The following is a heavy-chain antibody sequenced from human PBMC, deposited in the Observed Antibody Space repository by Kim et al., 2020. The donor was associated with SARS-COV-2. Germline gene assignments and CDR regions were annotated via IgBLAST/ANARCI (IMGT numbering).Heavy chain of an antibody. CDR3: TRGHFVDTAMEPVTYYLYGMDV. V-gene: IGHV3-49*03. D-gene: IGHD5-18*01. J-gene: IGHJ6*02. CDR1: GFTFGDYA. Sequence: GGSLRLSCTASGFTFGDYAMSWFRQAPGKGLEWVGFIRSKAYGGTTAYAASVKGRFTISRDDSKSIAYLQMNSLKTEDTAVYYCTRGHFVDTAMEPVTYYLYGMDVWGQETTVTVSS. CDR2: IRSKAYGGTT.